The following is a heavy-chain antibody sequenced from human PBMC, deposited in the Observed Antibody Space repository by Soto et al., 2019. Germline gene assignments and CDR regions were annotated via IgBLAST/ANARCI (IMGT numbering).Heavy chain of an antibody. Sequence: EVQLVESGGGLVKPGGSLRLSCAASGFTFSSYSMNWVRQAPGKGLEWVSSITSSSSYISYADSVKGRFNISRDNAKNSLYLQMTSLRAEDTAVYYCARDQPGYSYGYGLGYWGQGTLVTVSS. D-gene: IGHD5-18*01. CDR2: ITSSSSYI. CDR1: GFTFSSYS. V-gene: IGHV3-21*01. CDR3: ARDQPGYSYGYGLGY. J-gene: IGHJ4*02.